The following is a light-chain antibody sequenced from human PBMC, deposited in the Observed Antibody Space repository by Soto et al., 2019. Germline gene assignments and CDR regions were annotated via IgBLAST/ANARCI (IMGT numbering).Light chain of an antibody. CDR3: QQYGNSPIT. J-gene: IGKJ1*01. CDR1: QSVSSSY. Sequence: EIVLTQSPGTLSLSPGERDTLSCRASQSVSSSYLAWYQQKPGQAPRLLIYGASSRATGIPDRFSGSGSGTDFTLTISSLEPEDFAVYYCQQYGNSPITFGQGTKVDIK. V-gene: IGKV3-20*01. CDR2: GAS.